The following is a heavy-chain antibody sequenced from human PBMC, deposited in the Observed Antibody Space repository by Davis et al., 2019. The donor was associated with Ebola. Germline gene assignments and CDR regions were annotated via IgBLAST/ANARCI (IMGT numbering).Heavy chain of an antibody. Sequence: PSETLSLTCIVTGDSISSYYWGWIRQPPGKALELVGHIHYSGDTKSNPSLKSRVTMTADTSQNQFSLELTSVTAADTAMYYCARYASSSAYAAVAFDIWGQGTFVTVSS. D-gene: IGHD3-16*01. V-gene: IGHV4-59*01. CDR2: IHYSGDT. CDR1: GDSISSYY. CDR3: ARYASSSAYAAVAFDI. J-gene: IGHJ3*02.